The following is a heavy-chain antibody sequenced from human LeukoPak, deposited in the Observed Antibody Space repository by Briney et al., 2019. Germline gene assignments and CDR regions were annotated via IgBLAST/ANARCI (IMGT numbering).Heavy chain of an antibody. Sequence: PGGSLRLSCAASGFTFSSYAMHWVRQAPGKGLEWVAVISYDGSNKYYADSVKGRFSISRDNPKNTLYLQMNRLRADDTAVYYCARDRSQEFDPWGQGTLVTVSS. D-gene: IGHD3-10*01. CDR3: ARDRSQEFDP. CDR1: GFTFSSYA. J-gene: IGHJ5*02. V-gene: IGHV3-30*04. CDR2: ISYDGSNK.